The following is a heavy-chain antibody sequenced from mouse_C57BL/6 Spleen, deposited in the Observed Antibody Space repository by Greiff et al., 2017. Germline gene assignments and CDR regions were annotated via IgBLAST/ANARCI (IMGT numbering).Heavy chain of an antibody. CDR2: IDPEDGDT. J-gene: IGHJ1*03. Sequence: EVQLQQSGAELVRPGASVKLSCTASGFNIKDYYMHWVKQRPEQGLEWIGRIDPEDGDTEYAPKFQGKATMTADTSSNTAYLQLSSLTSEDTAVYYCTRIDTTVVGDWYFDVWGTGTTVTVSS. V-gene: IGHV14-1*01. CDR3: TRIDTTVVGDWYFDV. D-gene: IGHD1-1*01. CDR1: GFNIKDYY.